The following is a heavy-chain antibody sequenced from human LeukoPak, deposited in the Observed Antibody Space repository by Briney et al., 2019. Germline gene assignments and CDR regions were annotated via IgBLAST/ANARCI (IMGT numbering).Heavy chain of an antibody. CDR3: ARDRGIAVASDY. D-gene: IGHD6-19*01. Sequence: SETLSLTCTVSGYSISSGYYWGWSRQPPGKGLEWIGSIYHSGSTYYNPSLKSRVTISVDTSKNQFSLKLSPVTAADTAVYYCARDRGIAVASDYWGQGTLVTVSS. CDR2: IYHSGST. CDR1: GYSISSGYY. V-gene: IGHV4-38-2*02. J-gene: IGHJ4*02.